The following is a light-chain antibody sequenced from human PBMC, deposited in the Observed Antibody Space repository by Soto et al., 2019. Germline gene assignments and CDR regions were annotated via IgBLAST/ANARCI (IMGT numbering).Light chain of an antibody. Sequence: QSVLTQPASVSGSPGQSITISCTGTSSDVGGYNYVSWYQQHPGKAPKLMIYEVSNRPSGVSNRFSGSKSGNTASLTISGLQAEDDADYHCSSYTSSSTLVFGGGTKLTVL. CDR2: EVS. V-gene: IGLV2-14*01. CDR1: SSDVGGYNY. J-gene: IGLJ3*02. CDR3: SSYTSSSTLV.